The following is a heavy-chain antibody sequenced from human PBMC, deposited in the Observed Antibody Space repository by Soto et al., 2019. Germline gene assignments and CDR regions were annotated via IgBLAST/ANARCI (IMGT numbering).Heavy chain of an antibody. CDR2: FDPEDGET. V-gene: IGHV1-24*01. D-gene: IGHD1-7*01. CDR1: GYTLTELS. Sequence: GASVKVSCKVSGYTLTELSMHWVRQAPGKGLEWMGGFDPEDGETIYAQKFQGRVTMTEDTSTDTAYMELSSLRSEDTAVYYCATDMTLNWNYRIQHWGQGTLVTVSS. J-gene: IGHJ1*01. CDR3: ATDMTLNWNYRIQH.